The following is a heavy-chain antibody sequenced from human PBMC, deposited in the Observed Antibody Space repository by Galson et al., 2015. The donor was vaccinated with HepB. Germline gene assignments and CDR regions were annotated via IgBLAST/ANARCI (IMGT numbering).Heavy chain of an antibody. CDR1: GFTFTSYV. CDR2: ISGSGGST. V-gene: IGHV3-23*01. CDR3: AKPMVAAYSALYYYGMDV. D-gene: IGHD2-15*01. J-gene: IGHJ6*02. Sequence: SLRLSCAASGFTFTSYVMTWVRQAPGKGLEWVSTISGSGGSTYYADSVKGRFAISRDNSKNTLYLQMNSLRAEDTAIYYCAKPMVAAYSALYYYGMDVWGQGTTVTVSS.